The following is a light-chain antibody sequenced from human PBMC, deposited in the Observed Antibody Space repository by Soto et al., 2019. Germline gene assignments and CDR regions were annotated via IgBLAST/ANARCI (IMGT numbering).Light chain of an antibody. V-gene: IGLV1-44*01. Sequence: QSVLTQPPSASGTPGQRVTISYSGSSSNIGSDTVNWFQQLPGTAPKLLIYSDNQRPSGVPDRFSGSKSGTSASLAISGLQSEDEADYYCAAWDDSLNRMLFGGGTKLTVL. CDR3: AAWDDSLNRML. CDR1: SSNIGSDT. CDR2: SDN. J-gene: IGLJ3*02.